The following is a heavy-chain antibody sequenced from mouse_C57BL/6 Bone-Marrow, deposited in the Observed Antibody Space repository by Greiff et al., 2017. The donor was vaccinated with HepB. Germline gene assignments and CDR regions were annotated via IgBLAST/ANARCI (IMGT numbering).Heavy chain of an antibody. CDR3: ARGGGRGYFDV. V-gene: IGHV1-52*01. CDR1: GYTFTSYW. J-gene: IGHJ1*03. Sequence: QVHVKQPGAELVRPGSSVKLSCKASGYTFTSYWMHWVKQRPIQGLEWIGNIDPSDSETHYNQKFKDKATLTVDKSSSTAYMQLSSLTSEDSAVYYCARGGGRGYFDVWGTGTTVTVSS. CDR2: IDPSDSET.